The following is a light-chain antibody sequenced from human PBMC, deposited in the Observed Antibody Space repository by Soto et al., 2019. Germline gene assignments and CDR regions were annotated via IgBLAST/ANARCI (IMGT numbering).Light chain of an antibody. CDR1: SRDVGTYNL. CDR3: SSYAITNTVI. CDR2: EGS. Sequence: QSALTQPASVSGSPGQSITITCTGSSRDVGTYNLVSWYQQHPGKAHRLIIYEGSKRPSGISDRFSGSKSGNTASLTVSGLQTEDEADYYCSSYAITNTVIFGGGTKLTVL. V-gene: IGLV2-23*01. J-gene: IGLJ2*01.